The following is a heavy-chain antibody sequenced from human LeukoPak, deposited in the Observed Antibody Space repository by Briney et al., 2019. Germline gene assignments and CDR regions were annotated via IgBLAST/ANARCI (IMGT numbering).Heavy chain of an antibody. CDR3: ARARWDYYDSSGYFGFDY. J-gene: IGHJ4*02. CDR1: GGSFSGYY. D-gene: IGHD3-22*01. V-gene: IGHV4-34*01. Sequence: SETLSLTCAVYGGSFSGYYWSWIRQPPGKGLEWIGEINHSGSTNYNPSLKSRVTISVDTSKNQFSLKLSSVTAADTAVYYCARARWDYYDSSGYFGFDYWGQGTLVTVSS. CDR2: INHSGST.